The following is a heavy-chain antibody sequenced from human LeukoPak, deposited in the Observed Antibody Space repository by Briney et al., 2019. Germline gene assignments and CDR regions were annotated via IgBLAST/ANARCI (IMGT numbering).Heavy chain of an antibody. J-gene: IGHJ4*02. CDR2: IYHSGST. D-gene: IGHD2-2*01. V-gene: IGHV4-38-2*02. CDR3: AREGGYCSSTSCSFDY. Sequence: KPSETLSLTCAVSGYSISSGYYWGWIRQPPGKGLEWIGSIYHSGSTYYNPSLKSRVTISVVTSKNQFSLKLSSVTAADTAVYYCAREGGYCSSTSCSFDYWGQGTLVTVSS. CDR1: GYSISSGYY.